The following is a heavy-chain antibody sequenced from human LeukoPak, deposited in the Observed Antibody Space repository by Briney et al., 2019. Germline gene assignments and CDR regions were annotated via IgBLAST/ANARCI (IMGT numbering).Heavy chain of an antibody. J-gene: IGHJ3*02. CDR2: ISYDGSNK. CDR3: ARAYCGGDCYSADAFDI. Sequence: GGSLRLSCAASGFTFSSYGMHWVRQAPGKGLEWVAVISYDGSNKYYADSVKGRFTISRDNSKNTLYLQMNSLRVEDTAVYYCARAYCGGDCYSADAFDIWGQGTMVTVSS. V-gene: IGHV3-30*03. D-gene: IGHD2-21*02. CDR1: GFTFSSYG.